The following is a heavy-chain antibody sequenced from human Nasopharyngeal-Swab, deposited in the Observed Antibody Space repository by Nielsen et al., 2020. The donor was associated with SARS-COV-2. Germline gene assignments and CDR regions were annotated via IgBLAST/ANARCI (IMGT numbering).Heavy chain of an antibody. D-gene: IGHD3-3*01. V-gene: IGHV3-21*01. J-gene: IGHJ6*02. CDR2: ISSSSSSI. CDR3: ARDHPSTIFGVVQLGSGMDV. CDR1: GFTFSSYS. Sequence: GGSLRLSCAASGFTFSSYSMNWVRQAPGKGLEWVSSISSSSSSIYYADSVKGRFTISRDNAKNSLYLQMNSLRAEDTAVYYCARDHPSTIFGVVQLGSGMDVWGQGTMATVSS.